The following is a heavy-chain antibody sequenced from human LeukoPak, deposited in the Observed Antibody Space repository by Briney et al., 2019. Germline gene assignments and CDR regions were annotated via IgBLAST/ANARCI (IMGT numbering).Heavy chain of an antibody. D-gene: IGHD6-13*01. CDR1: GGSISSSSYY. CDR3: ATFGIAAADEDY. J-gene: IGHJ4*02. V-gene: IGHV4-39*01. CDR2: IYYSGST. Sequence: PSETLSLTCTASGGSISSSSYYWGWIRQPPGKGLEWIGNIYYSGSTYYNPSLKSRVTISVDTSKNQFSLKLSSVTAADTAVYYCATFGIAAADEDYWGQGTLVTVSS.